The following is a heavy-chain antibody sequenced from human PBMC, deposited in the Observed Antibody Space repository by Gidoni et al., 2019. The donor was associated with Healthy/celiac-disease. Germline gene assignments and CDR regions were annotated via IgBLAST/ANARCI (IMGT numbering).Heavy chain of an antibody. CDR2: IAYDGSNK. V-gene: IGHV3-30-3*01. J-gene: IGHJ4*02. Sequence: QVQLVESGGGVVQPGRSLRLSCAASGFTFSSYAMHWVRQAPGKGLEWVAVIAYDGSNKYYADSVKGRFTISRDNSKNTLYLQMNSLRAEDTAVYYCARDQGYYDSSGYYPHYWGQGTLVTVSS. CDR1: GFTFSSYA. CDR3: ARDQGYYDSSGYYPHY. D-gene: IGHD3-22*01.